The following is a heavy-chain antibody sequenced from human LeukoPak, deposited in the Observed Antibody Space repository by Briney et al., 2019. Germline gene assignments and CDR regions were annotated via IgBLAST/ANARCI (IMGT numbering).Heavy chain of an antibody. CDR2: IYYNGST. CDR1: GGSIRSGDYY. J-gene: IGHJ5*02. Sequence: SETLSLTCTVSGGSIRSGDYYWSWIRQPPGKGLEWIGYIYYNGSTYYNPSLKSRVTISVDTSKNQFSLKLSSVTAADTAVYYCARTSLGGAWFDPWGQGTLVTVSS. D-gene: IGHD3-10*01. V-gene: IGHV4-30-4*08. CDR3: ARTSLGGAWFDP.